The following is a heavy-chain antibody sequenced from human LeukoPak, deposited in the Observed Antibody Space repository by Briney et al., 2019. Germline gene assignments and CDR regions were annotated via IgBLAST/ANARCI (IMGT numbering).Heavy chain of an antibody. CDR2: ISYDGTNR. Sequence: PGTSLRLSCAASGFTFSSYGMHWIRQAPGKGLEWVAMISYDGTNRYYADSVKGRFTIARDNSDNTMNLQMSSLRSEDTAVYYCARGGIYIDFRSGYLDYWGQGTLVTVSS. CDR3: ARGGIYIDFRSGYLDY. D-gene: IGHD3-3*01. V-gene: IGHV3-30*03. CDR1: GFTFSSYG. J-gene: IGHJ4*02.